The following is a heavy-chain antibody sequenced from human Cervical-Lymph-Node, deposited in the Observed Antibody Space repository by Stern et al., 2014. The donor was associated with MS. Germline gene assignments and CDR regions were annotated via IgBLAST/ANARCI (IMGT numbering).Heavy chain of an antibody. CDR2: IKRDGSET. CDR1: GSPFSPSW. J-gene: IGHJ5*01. V-gene: IGHV3-7*01. D-gene: IGHD6-19*01. Sequence: MQLVQSGGGLVQPGGSQRLSCVASGSPFSPSWMSWVRQAPGKGLEWVANIKRDGSETYYLDSVKGRFTISRDNAKSSLYLEMNSLRAEDTAVYYCTRFLQSGWSDLFDSWGRGTLVTVSS. CDR3: TRFLQSGWSDLFDS.